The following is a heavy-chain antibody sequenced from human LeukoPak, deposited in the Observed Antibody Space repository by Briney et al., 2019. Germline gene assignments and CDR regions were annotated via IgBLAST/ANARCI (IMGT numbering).Heavy chain of an antibody. D-gene: IGHD3-3*01. J-gene: IGHJ5*02. CDR3: ARREYYDFWSGQNWFDP. Sequence: GESLKISCKGSGYSFTTYWIGWVRQMPGKGLEWMGIIYPGDSDTRYSPSFQGQVTISADKSISTAYLQWSSLKASDTAMYYCARREYYDFWSGQNWFDPWGQGTLVTVSS. CDR2: IYPGDSDT. V-gene: IGHV5-51*01. CDR1: GYSFTTYW.